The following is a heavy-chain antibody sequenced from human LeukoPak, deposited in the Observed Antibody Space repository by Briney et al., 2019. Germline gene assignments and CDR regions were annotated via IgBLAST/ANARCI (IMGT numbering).Heavy chain of an antibody. Sequence: PGGSLRLSCAASGFTFSSYSMNWVRQAPGKGLEWVSAISGDGTRTYYADSVKGRFTISRDNSKNMLYLQMNSLRAEDTAVYYCAKWKYSNSGIDDYWGQGTLVTVSS. CDR1: GFTFSSYS. V-gene: IGHV3-23*01. D-gene: IGHD6-6*01. CDR2: ISGDGTRT. CDR3: AKWKYSNSGIDDY. J-gene: IGHJ4*02.